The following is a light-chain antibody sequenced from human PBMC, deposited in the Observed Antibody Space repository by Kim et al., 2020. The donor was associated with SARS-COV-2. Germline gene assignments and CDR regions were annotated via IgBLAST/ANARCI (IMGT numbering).Light chain of an antibody. CDR3: QQRTNWPPT. Sequence: PGERATLACRASQSVSSYLAWYQQKPGQAPRLLIYDASNRVTGIPARFSGSGSGTDFTLTISSLEPEDFAVYYCQQRTNWPPTFGQGTRLEIK. CDR2: DAS. V-gene: IGKV3-11*01. CDR1: QSVSSY. J-gene: IGKJ5*01.